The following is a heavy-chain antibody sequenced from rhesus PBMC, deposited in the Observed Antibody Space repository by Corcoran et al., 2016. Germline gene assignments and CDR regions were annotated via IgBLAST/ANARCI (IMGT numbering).Heavy chain of an antibody. Sequence: QVQLQESGPGLVKPSQTLSLTCAISGDSVSSTSATWNWIRQSPSRGLAWLGRTSYRSKWYNDNAQSVQNRISINPDTSKNQFSLQLNSVTPEDMAVYYCAREGYSSFDYWGQGVLVTVSS. CDR2: TSYRSKWYN. V-gene: IGHV6-1*01. J-gene: IGHJ4*01. CDR1: GDSVSSTSAT. D-gene: IGHD6-13*01. CDR3: AREGYSSFDY.